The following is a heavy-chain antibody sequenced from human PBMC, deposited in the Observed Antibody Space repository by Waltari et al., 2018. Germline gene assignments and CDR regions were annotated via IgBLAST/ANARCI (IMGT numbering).Heavy chain of an antibody. J-gene: IGHJ4*02. CDR2: IFYNGNT. V-gene: IGHV4-59*01. D-gene: IGHD2-8*01. Sequence: QVQLQESGPGLVKPSETLSLTCTVSGGSISSYYWGWLRQPPGKGLEYIGHIFYNGNTAYNPSLGIRITLSVDLSKNQFSLKVNSVTAADTAVYYCARWYCTSGSCNHLDFWGQGALVTVSS. CDR3: ARWYCTSGSCNHLDF. CDR1: GGSISSYY.